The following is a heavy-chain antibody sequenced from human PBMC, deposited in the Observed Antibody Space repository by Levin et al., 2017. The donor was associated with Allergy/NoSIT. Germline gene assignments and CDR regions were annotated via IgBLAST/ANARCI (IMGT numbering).Heavy chain of an antibody. D-gene: IGHD3-22*01. CDR2: ISSSSSYI. V-gene: IGHV3-21*01. CDR1: GFTFSSYS. Sequence: GESLKISCAASGFTFSSYSMNWVRQAPGKGLEWVSSISSSSSYIYYADSVKGRFTISSDNAKNSLYLQMNSLRAEDTAVYYCARGDQWLLPEGAWGQGTLVTVSS. J-gene: IGHJ5*02. CDR3: ARGDQWLLPEGA.